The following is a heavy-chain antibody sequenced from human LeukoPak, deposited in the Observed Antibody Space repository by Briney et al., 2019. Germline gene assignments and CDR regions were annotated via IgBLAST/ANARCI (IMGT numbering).Heavy chain of an antibody. D-gene: IGHD3-3*01. CDR3: ARDRGIFGVDNWFDP. CDR2: IIPILGIA. V-gene: IGHV1-69*04. Sequence: ASVKVSCKASGGTFSSYTISWARQAPGQGLEWMGRIIPILGIANYAQKFQGRVTITADKSTSTAYMELSSLRSEDTAVYYCARDRGIFGVDNWFDPWGQGTLVTVSS. J-gene: IGHJ5*02. CDR1: GGTFSSYT.